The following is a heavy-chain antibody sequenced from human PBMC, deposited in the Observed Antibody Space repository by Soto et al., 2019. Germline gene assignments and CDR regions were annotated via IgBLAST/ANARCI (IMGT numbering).Heavy chain of an antibody. Sequence: PSETLSLTCTVSGGSISSSSYSWGWIRQPPGKGPEWIGTFSYSGSTCYNPSLRRRVTMSVDTSKHQFSLKLTSVTVADTALSYCARRGFGATQGLVDFWGKGTTVPVS. V-gene: IGHV4-39*07. CDR2: FSYSGST. CDR1: GGSISSSSYS. CDR3: ARRGFGATQGLVDF. J-gene: IGHJ6*03. D-gene: IGHD3-10*01.